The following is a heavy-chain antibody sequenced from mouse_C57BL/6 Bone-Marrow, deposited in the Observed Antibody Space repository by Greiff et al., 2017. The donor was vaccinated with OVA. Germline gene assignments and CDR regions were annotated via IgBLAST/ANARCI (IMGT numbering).Heavy chain of an antibody. CDR1: GYTFTSYW. Sequence: QVQLQQPGAELVRPGSSVKLSCKASGYTFTSYWMDWVKQRPGQGLEWIGNIYPSDSETHYNQKFKDKATLTVDKSSSTAYMQLSSLTSEDSAVYYCAKGWLLPYYWGRGTTLTVSS. J-gene: IGHJ2*01. CDR2: IYPSDSET. V-gene: IGHV1-61*01. D-gene: IGHD2-3*01. CDR3: AKGWLLPYY.